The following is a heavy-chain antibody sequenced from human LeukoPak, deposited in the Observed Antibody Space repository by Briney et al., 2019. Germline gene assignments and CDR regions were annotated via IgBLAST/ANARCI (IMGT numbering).Heavy chain of an antibody. Sequence: PGGSLRLSCAVSGFTVSTNHMSWVRQAPGQGLELVSVIYIDSNTYYADSVKGRFTISRDNSKNTVFLQMTSLRVDDTAVYYCARDREVVTAKAQMDVWGKGTTVIVSS. CDR1: GFTVSTNH. CDR3: ARDREVVTAKAQMDV. V-gene: IGHV3-53*01. CDR2: IYIDSNT. J-gene: IGHJ6*04. D-gene: IGHD2-21*02.